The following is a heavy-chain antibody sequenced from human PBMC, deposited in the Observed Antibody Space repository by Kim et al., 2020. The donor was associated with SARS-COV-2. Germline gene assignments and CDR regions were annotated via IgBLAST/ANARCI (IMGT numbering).Heavy chain of an antibody. CDR3: ARGNSSNPYWYFDL. D-gene: IGHD6-13*01. V-gene: IGHV4-59*01. CDR2: IFYSGST. J-gene: IGHJ2*01. CDR1: GGSLSSTY. Sequence: SETLSLTCTVSGGSLSSTYWSWIRQPTGKGLEWIGYIFYSGSTIYNPSLKSRVTISLDTSKNQFSLKLTSVTAADTAVYYCARGNSSNPYWYFDLWGRGT.